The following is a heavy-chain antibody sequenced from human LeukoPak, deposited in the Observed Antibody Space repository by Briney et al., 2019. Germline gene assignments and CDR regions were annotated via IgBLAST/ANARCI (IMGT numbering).Heavy chain of an antibody. CDR3: AREGGLLDTSSYWYFDL. Sequence: SETLSLTCAVYGGSFSGYYWSWIRQPPGKGLEWIGSINHSGSTYYNPSLRSRVTISVDTSKNQFSMKLTSVTAADTAVYYRAREGGLLDTSSYWYFDLWGRGTLVTVSS. CDR1: GGSFSGYY. V-gene: IGHV4-34*01. CDR2: INHSGST. J-gene: IGHJ2*01. D-gene: IGHD3/OR15-3a*01.